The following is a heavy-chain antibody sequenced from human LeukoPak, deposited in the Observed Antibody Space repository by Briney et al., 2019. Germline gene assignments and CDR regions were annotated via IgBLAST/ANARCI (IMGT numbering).Heavy chain of an antibody. CDR3: ARLNWGFHWYFDL. CDR1: GDSISSGDYY. CDR2: ISSSGST. D-gene: IGHD7-27*01. J-gene: IGHJ2*01. V-gene: IGHV4-61*02. Sequence: SETLSLTCTVSGDSISSGDYYWSWIRQPAGKGLEWIGRISSSGSTNYNPSLKSRVTISVDTSKNQFSLKLSSVTAADTAVYYCARLNWGFHWYFDLWGRGTLVTVSS.